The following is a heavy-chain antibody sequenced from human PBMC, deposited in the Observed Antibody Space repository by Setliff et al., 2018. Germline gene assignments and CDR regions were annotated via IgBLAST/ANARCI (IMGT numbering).Heavy chain of an antibody. CDR1: GYSISSGYY. J-gene: IGHJ4*02. V-gene: IGHV4-38-2*02. Sequence: SETLSLTCTVSGYSISSGYYWGWIRQPTGKGLEWLGSFFHTGNTYYNPSLEGRVTISVDTSNNQFSLKLSSVTAADTAVYYCVRHLWGRYMAESSDYFDYWGQGSLVTVSS. CDR2: FFHTGNT. D-gene: IGHD3-3*02. CDR3: VRHLWGRYMAESSDYFDY.